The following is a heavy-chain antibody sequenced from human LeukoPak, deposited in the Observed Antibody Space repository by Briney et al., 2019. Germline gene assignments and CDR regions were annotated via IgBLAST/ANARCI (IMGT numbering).Heavy chain of an antibody. Sequence: PGGSLRLSCAASGFTFSTYGMSWVRQAPGKGLEWVSGIIGGAGGTYYADSVKGRFAISRDNAKNTVYLQMNSLRDEDTAVYYCAKPYGYYYYYVDVWGKGTTVTVSS. V-gene: IGHV3-23*01. J-gene: IGHJ6*03. D-gene: IGHD4-17*01. CDR1: GFTFSTYG. CDR2: IIGGAGGT. CDR3: AKPYGYYYYYVDV.